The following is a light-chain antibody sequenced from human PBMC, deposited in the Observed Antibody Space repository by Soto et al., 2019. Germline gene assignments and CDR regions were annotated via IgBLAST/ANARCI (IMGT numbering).Light chain of an antibody. CDR2: DVS. CDR1: SSDVGAYNY. V-gene: IGLV2-14*01. CDR3: SAHTNATTYV. Sequence: QSVLTQPASVSGSPGQSITISCTGTSSDVGAYNYDSWHQQYPGEAPKVIIYDVSHRPAGVSNRFSGSKSGNTASLTISGLQTQDEADYYCSAHTNATTYVFGTGTKVTVL. J-gene: IGLJ1*01.